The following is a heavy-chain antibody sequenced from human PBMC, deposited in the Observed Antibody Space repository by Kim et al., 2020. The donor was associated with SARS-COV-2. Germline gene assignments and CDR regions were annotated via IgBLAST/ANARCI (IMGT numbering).Heavy chain of an antibody. CDR1: GFTFSSYG. CDR3: AKVLLGTTVTPDY. V-gene: IGHV3-30*18. D-gene: IGHD4-17*01. Sequence: GGSLRLSCAASGFTFSSYGMHWVRQAPGKGLEWVAVISYDGSNKYYADSVKGRFTISRDNSKNTLYLQMNSLRAEDTAVYYCAKVLLGTTVTPDYWGQGTLVTVSS. CDR2: ISYDGSNK. J-gene: IGHJ4*02.